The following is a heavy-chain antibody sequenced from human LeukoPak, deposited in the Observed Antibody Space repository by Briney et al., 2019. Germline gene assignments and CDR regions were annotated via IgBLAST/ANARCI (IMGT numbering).Heavy chain of an antibody. CDR2: TYYRSKWYN. CDR1: RDSLHINRAA. V-gene: IGHV6-1*01. Sequence: SRTPSDTFAVSRDSLHINRAAWNWVRQSASRGLHWLGRTYYRSKWYNDYAVSVKSRITINPDTSKNQFSLQLNSVTPEDTAVYYCARDPSTAMTPWGQGTLVTVSS. J-gene: IGHJ4*02. D-gene: IGHD2-2*01. CDR3: ARDPSTAMTP.